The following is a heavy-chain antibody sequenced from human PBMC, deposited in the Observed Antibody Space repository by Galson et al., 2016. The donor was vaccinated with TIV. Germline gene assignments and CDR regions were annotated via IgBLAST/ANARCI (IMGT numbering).Heavy chain of an antibody. Sequence: SVKVSCKASGGIFNNFVISWVRQAPGQGLEWMGSINPIFGTANSAQKFQGRVTITADTSTSTIYMELSSLRSEDTAVYYCARGRGYNFASGSSYFAFWGQGTLVTVSS. CDR2: INPIFGTA. D-gene: IGHD3-10*01. CDR1: GGIFNNFV. CDR3: ARGRGYNFASGSSYFAF. J-gene: IGHJ4*02. V-gene: IGHV1-69*06.